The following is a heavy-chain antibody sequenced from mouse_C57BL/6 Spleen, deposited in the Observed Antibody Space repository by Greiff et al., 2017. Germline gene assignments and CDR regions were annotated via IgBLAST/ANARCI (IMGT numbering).Heavy chain of an antibody. Sequence: VKLVESGPELVKPGASVKISCKASGYAFSSSWMNWVKQRPGKGLEWIGRIYPGDGDTNYNGTFKGKATLTAAKSSSTAYMQLSSLTSEDSAVYVCAREGQLRPSMDYWGQGTSVTVSS. J-gene: IGHJ4*01. D-gene: IGHD3-2*02. V-gene: IGHV1-82*01. CDR2: IYPGDGDT. CDR1: GYAFSSSW. CDR3: AREGQLRPSMDY.